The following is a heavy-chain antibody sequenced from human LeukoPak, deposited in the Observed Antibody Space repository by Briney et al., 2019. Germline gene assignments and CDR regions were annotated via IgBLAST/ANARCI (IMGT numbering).Heavy chain of an antibody. J-gene: IGHJ5*02. CDR1: GGSISSGGYY. Sequence: SQTLSLTCTVSGGSISSGGYYWSWIRQHPGKGLEWIGYIYYSGSTYYNPSLKSRVTISADTSKNQFSLKLSSVTAADTAVYYCARADSETSWFDPWGQGTLVTVSS. D-gene: IGHD2-21*01. CDR3: ARADSETSWFDP. CDR2: IYYSGST. V-gene: IGHV4-31*03.